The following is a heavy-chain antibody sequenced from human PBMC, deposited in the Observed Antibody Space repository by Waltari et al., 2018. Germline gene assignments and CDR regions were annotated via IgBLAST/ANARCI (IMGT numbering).Heavy chain of an antibody. CDR2: LSREGLT. D-gene: IGHD3-10*01. Sequence: EVQLVESGGDLIQPGGSLRLSCAASGSIVSSSFMSWVRQAPGKGLEWVSLLSREGLTYYADSVKGRFTISRDTSKNTLSLQMNSLRADDTAVYYCVTVRGGVWGQGTTVTVSS. CDR1: GSIVSSSF. J-gene: IGHJ6*02. CDR3: VTVRGGV. V-gene: IGHV3-53*02.